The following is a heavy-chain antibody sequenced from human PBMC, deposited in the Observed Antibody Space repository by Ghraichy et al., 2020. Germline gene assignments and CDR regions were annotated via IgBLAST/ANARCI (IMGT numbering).Heavy chain of an antibody. CDR1: SGSISGYNNY. CDR2: IYYRGNT. Sequence: SETLSLTCTVSSGSISGYNNYWGWVRQPPGKGLEWLGAIYYRGNTYYTPSLQSRVTISVDTSRNQFFLNLTSVTAADTAVYFCARRPRMSPVTTKDWGQGTLVTVSS. V-gene: IGHV4-39*01. D-gene: IGHD4-17*01. CDR3: ARRPRMSPVTTKD. J-gene: IGHJ4*02.